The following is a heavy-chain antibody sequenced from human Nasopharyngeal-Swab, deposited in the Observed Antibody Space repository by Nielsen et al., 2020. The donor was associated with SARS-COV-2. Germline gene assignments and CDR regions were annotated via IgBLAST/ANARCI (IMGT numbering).Heavy chain of an antibody. Sequence: GESLKISSAASGFILSTYTMNWVRQAPGKGLEWLPSIRSSTSYIHYPASVKGRFTISRDNAQNSLYLQMNSLRTEDRAVYYCATSGYSSGWIFWGQGTLVTVSS. CDR2: IRSSTSYI. CDR1: GFILSTYT. D-gene: IGHD6-19*01. CDR3: ATSGYSSGWIF. V-gene: IGHV3-21*01. J-gene: IGHJ4*02.